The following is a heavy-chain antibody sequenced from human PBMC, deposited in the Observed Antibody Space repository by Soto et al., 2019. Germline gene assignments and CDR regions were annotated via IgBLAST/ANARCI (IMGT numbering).Heavy chain of an antibody. CDR3: AKDRGVGATTLMYYYYGMDV. V-gene: IGHV3-23*01. CDR1: GFTFSSCA. CDR2: ISGSGGST. D-gene: IGHD1-26*01. J-gene: IGHJ6*02. Sequence: EVQLLESGGGLVQPGGSLRLSCAASGFTFSSCAMSWVRQAPGKGLEWVSAISGSGGSTYYADSVKGRFTISRDNSKNTLYLQMNSLRAEDTAVYYCAKDRGVGATTLMYYYYGMDVWGQGTTVTVSS.